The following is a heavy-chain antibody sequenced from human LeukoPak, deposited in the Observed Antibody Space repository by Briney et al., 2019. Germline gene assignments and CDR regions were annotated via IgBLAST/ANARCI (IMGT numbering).Heavy chain of an antibody. CDR1: GYTFTGYY. D-gene: IGHD3-3*01. CDR3: ARGFVLRFLEWLSYHNWFDP. V-gene: IGHV1-2*02. CDR2: INPNSGGT. Sequence: ASVKVSCKASGYTFTGYYMHWVRQAPGQGLEWMGWINPNSGGTNYAQKFQGRVTMTRNTSISTAYVELSSLRSEDTAVYYCARGFVLRFLEWLSYHNWFDPWGQGTLVTVSS. J-gene: IGHJ5*02.